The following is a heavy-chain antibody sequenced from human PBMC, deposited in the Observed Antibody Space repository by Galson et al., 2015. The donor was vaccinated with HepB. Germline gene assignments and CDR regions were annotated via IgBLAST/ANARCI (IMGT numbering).Heavy chain of an antibody. J-gene: IGHJ4*02. CDR1: GFTFSSYA. D-gene: IGHD2-21*02. CDR2: ISGSGGST. Sequence: SLRLSCAASGFTFSSYAMSWVRQAPGKGLEWVSAISGSGGSTYYADSVKGRFTISRDNSKNTLYLQMNSLRAEDTAVYYCAKFSYCGGDCYSDPFDSWGQGTLVTVSS. V-gene: IGHV3-23*01. CDR3: AKFSYCGGDCYSDPFDS.